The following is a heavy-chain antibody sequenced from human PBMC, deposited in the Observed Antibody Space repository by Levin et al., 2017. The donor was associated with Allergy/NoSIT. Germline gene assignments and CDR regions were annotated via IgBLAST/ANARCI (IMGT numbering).Heavy chain of an antibody. V-gene: IGHV4-34*01. D-gene: IGHD5-18*01. CDR2: INHSGST. CDR3: AREDWIQRHYYYYYGMDV. Sequence: PSETLSLTCAVYGGSFSGYYWSWIRQPPGKGLEWIGEINHSGSTNYNPSLKSRVTISVDTSKNQFSLKLSSVTAADTAVYYCAREDWIQRHYYYYYGMDVWGQGTTVTVSS. J-gene: IGHJ6*02. CDR1: GGSFSGYY.